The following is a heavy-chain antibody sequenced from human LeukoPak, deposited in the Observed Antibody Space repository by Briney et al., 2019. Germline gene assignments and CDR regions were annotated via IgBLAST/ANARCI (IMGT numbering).Heavy chain of an antibody. CDR3: AKGPPPYSSSWYYFDY. J-gene: IGHJ4*02. CDR1: GFTFSNYW. D-gene: IGHD6-13*01. CDR2: ISWNSGSI. V-gene: IGHV3-9*01. Sequence: PGRSLRLSCEASGFTFSNYWMSWVRQAPGKGLEWVSGISWNSGSIGYADSVKGRFTISRDNAKNSLYLQMNSLRAEDTALYYCAKGPPPYSSSWYYFDYWGQGTLVTVSS.